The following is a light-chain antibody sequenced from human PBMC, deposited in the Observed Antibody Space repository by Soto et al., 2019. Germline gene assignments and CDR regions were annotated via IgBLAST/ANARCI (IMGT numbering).Light chain of an antibody. Sequence: EIVLTQSPGTLSLSPGERATLSCRASQSVSSSYLAWYQQKPGQAPRLLIYGASSRATGIPDRFSGSGSGTEWTRTIRRLEPGDVGGDCCRRYGGAPGYTLGQGTKLEIK. J-gene: IGKJ2*01. V-gene: IGKV3-20*01. CDR3: RRYGGAPGYT. CDR1: QSVSSSY. CDR2: GAS.